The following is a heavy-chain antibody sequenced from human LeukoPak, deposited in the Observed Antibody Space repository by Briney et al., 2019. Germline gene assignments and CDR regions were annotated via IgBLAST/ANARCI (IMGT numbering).Heavy chain of an antibody. CDR2: IYYSGST. J-gene: IGHJ4*02. CDR1: GGSISSSSYY. Sequence: SETLSLTCTVSGGSISSSSYYWGWIRQPPGKGLEWIGSIYYSGSTYYNPSLKGRVTISVDTSKNQFSLKLSSVTAADTAVYYCARLDDYGDSRTDYWGQGTLVTVSS. V-gene: IGHV4-39*01. D-gene: IGHD4-17*01. CDR3: ARLDDYGDSRTDY.